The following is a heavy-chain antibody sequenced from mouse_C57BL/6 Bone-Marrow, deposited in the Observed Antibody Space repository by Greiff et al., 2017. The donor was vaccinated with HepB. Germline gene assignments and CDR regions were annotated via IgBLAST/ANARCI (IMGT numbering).Heavy chain of an antibody. CDR1: GYTFTSYG. J-gene: IGHJ1*03. Sequence: QVQLQQSGAELARPGASVKLSCKASGYTFTSYGISWVQQRTGQGLEWIGEIYTRSGNTYYNEKFKGKATLTADKSSSTAYMELRILPFEASALDFGARRVLYYGSSDASGSFDVGGTGTTVPVS. D-gene: IGHD1-1*01. CDR3: ARRVLYYGSSDASGSFDV. V-gene: IGHV1-81*01. CDR2: IYTRSGNT.